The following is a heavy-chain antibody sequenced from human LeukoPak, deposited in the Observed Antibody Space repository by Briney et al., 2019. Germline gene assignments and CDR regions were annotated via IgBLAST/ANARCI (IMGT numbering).Heavy chain of an antibody. Sequence: SETLSLTCTVSGGSISSSSYYWGWIRQPPGKGLAWIGSIYYSGSTYYNPSHKSRVTISVDTSKNQFSLKLSSVTAADTAVYYCAREAGEVYYYGPLKGYYYYMDVWGKGTTVTISS. D-gene: IGHD3-10*01. CDR3: AREAGEVYYYGPLKGYYYYMDV. J-gene: IGHJ6*03. CDR1: GGSISSSSYY. V-gene: IGHV4-39*07. CDR2: IYYSGST.